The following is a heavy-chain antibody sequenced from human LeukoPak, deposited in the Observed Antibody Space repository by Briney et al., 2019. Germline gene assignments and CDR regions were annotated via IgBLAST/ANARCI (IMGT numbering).Heavy chain of an antibody. V-gene: IGHV1-18*01. Sequence: ASVQVSCTASGYTFTSHGITWERQAPGQGHEWVGWINVYNGHTNYVQNLQGRATMNTGTSTSTAYMEVCSLSSDDTAVYFRARGEYNYFDYWGQGTLVTVSS. CDR3: ARGEYNYFDY. J-gene: IGHJ4*02. CDR1: GYTFTSHG. D-gene: IGHD2/OR15-2a*01. CDR2: INVYNGHT.